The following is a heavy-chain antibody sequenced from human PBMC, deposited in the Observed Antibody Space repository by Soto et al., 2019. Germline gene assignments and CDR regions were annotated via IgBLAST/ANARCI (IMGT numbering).Heavy chain of an antibody. CDR2: IYYSGST. D-gene: IGHD3-22*01. J-gene: IGHJ1*01. CDR3: AREGYYYDSSGYRNAEYFQH. V-gene: IGHV4-59*01. CDR1: GGSISSYY. Sequence: SETLSLTCTVSGGSISSYYWSWIRQPPGKGLEWIGYIYYSGSTNYNPSLKSRVTISVDTSKNQFSLKLSSVTAADTAVYYCAREGYYYDSSGYRNAEYFQHWGQGTLVTVSS.